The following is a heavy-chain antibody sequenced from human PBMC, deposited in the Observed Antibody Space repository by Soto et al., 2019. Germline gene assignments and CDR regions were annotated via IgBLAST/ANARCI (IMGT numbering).Heavy chain of an antibody. J-gene: IGHJ6*02. CDR3: ARSEEDSDYYYYGMDV. Sequence: GGSLRLSCAASGFTFSSYSMNWVRQAPGKGLEWVSSISSSSSCIYYADSVKGRFTISRDNAKNSLYLQLNSVTPEDTAVYYCARSEEDSDYYYYGMDVWGQGTTVTVSS. CDR1: GFTFSSYS. D-gene: IGHD2-15*01. CDR2: ISSSSSCI. V-gene: IGHV3-21*01.